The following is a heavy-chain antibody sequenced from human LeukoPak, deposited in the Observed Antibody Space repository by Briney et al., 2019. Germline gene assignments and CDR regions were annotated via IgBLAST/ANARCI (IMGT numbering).Heavy chain of an antibody. Sequence: PGRSLRLSCAASGFTFSSYGMHWVRQAPGKGLEWVAVISYDGSNKYYADSVKGRFTIPRDNSKNTLYLQMNSLRAEDTAVYYCAKGTGYCSSTSCYTHYYYYGMDVWGQGTTVTVSS. CDR2: ISYDGSNK. V-gene: IGHV3-30*18. J-gene: IGHJ6*02. CDR1: GFTFSSYG. CDR3: AKGTGYCSSTSCYTHYYYYGMDV. D-gene: IGHD2-2*02.